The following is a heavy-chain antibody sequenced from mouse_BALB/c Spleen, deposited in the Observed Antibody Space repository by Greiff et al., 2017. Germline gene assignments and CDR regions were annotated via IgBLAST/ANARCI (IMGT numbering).Heavy chain of an antibody. CDR3: ARGLEYRYFDD. J-gene: IGHJ1*01. CDR1: GYTFTSYW. CDR2: INPSNGRT. Sequence: QVQLQQPGAELVKPGASVKLSCKASGYTFTSYWMHWVKQRPGQGLEWIGEINPSNGRTNYNEKFKSKATLTVDKSSSTAYMQLSSLTSEDSAVYYCARGLEYRYFDDWGAGTTVTVSS. V-gene: IGHV1S81*02. D-gene: IGHD2-4*01.